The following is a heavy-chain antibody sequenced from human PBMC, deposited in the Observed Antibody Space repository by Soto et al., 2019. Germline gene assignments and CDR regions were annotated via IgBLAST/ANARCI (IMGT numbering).Heavy chain of an antibody. V-gene: IGHV3-30*01. CDR2: ISYDGSNK. Sequence: PGGSLRLSCPASGFTFNTYAMHWVRQAPGKGLEWVAVISYDGSNKYYADSVKGRFTISSDNSKNTLYLQMNSLRTEDTAVYYCARVSRAMIVVVITVSLDYWGQGTLVTVSS. CDR3: ARVSRAMIVVVITVSLDY. CDR1: GFTFNTYA. D-gene: IGHD3-22*01. J-gene: IGHJ4*02.